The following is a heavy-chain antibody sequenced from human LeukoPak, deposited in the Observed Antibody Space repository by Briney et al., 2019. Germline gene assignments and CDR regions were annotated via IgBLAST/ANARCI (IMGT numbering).Heavy chain of an antibody. V-gene: IGHV3-74*01. CDR2: IHSDGRTT. CDR3: ARGRGWNLDY. CDR1: GFTFRSYW. J-gene: IGHJ4*02. Sequence: GGSLRLSCAASGFTFRSYWMHWDRQAPGKGLVWVSLIHSDGRTTNYADSVKGRFTISRDNAKNTLFLQMNSLRADDTAVYYCARGRGWNLDYWGQGTLVTVSS. D-gene: IGHD6-19*01.